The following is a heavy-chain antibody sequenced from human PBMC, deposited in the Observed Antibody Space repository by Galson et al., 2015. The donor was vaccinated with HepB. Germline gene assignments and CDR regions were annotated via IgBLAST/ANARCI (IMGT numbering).Heavy chain of an antibody. D-gene: IGHD5-18*01. V-gene: IGHV1-2*02. CDR1: GYTFTVYY. CDR3: AREEGSYGWYNWFDP. J-gene: IGHJ5*02. CDR2: INPNSGGT. Sequence: SVKVSCKASGYTFTVYYIHWVRQAPAQGLEWMGWINPNSGGTNYAQRFQGRVTMSRDTSISTAYMELSRLRYDDTAVYYCAREEGSYGWYNWFDPWGQGTLVTVSS.